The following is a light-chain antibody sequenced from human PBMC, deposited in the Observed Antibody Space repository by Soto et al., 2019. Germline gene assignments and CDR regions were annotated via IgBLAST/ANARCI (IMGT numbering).Light chain of an antibody. V-gene: IGKV3-20*01. CDR3: QQYGSSPLT. Sequence: EIVLTQSPGTLSLSPGERATLSCRASQSVSNNYLAWYQQKPGQAPRLLVSGASSRATGIPDRFNGSGSGTDFTLTISRLEPEDFAVYYCQQYGSSPLTFGGGTKVEIK. CDR1: QSVSNNY. CDR2: GAS. J-gene: IGKJ4*01.